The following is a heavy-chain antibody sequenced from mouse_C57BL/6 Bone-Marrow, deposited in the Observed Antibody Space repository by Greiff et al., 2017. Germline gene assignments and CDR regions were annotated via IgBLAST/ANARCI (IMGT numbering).Heavy chain of an antibody. D-gene: IGHD2-5*01. CDR1: GFTFSDYG. J-gene: IGHJ2*01. CDR3: AREGGSNYRDYFDY. Sequence: EVQLVESGGGLVQPGGSLKLSCAASGFTFSDYGMAWVRQAPRKGPEWVAFISNLAYSIYYADTVTGRFTISRENAKNTLYLEMSSLRSEDTAMYYCAREGGSNYRDYFDYWGQGTTLTVSS. V-gene: IGHV5-15*01. CDR2: ISNLAYSI.